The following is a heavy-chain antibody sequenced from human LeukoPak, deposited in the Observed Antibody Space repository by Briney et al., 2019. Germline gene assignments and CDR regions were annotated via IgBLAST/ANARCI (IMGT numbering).Heavy chain of an antibody. V-gene: IGHV4-59*01. D-gene: IGHD1-26*01. J-gene: IGHJ4*02. CDR3: ARGEGRFDY. CDR2: IYYSGST. CDR1: DGSISSYY. Sequence: SETLSLTCTVSDGSISSYYWSWIRQPPGKGLEWIGYIYYSGSTNYNPSLKSRVTISVDTSKNQFSLKLSSVTAADTAVYYCARGEGRFDYWGQGTLATVSS.